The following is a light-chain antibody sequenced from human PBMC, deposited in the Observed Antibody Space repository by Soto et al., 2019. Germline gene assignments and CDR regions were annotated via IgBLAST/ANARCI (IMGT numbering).Light chain of an antibody. CDR2: GAS. V-gene: IGKV3-20*01. J-gene: IGKJ1*01. Sequence: IGLTQYTETLSLSAGERATLSCRASQSVSNNYLAWYQQKPGQAPRLLIYGASNRATGIPDRFSGSGSGTDFTLTFSRLEPDDFAVYYSEQYCLSGTFGHGTKVDIK. CDR1: QSVSNNY. CDR3: EQYCLSGT.